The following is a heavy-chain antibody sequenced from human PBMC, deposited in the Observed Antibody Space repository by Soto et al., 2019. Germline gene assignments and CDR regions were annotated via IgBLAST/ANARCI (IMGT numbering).Heavy chain of an antibody. CDR3: ARDVVRSTGGDS. Sequence: SVKVSCKASGGTFSTSSFVWVRQGPGQGLEWMGGVIPIFSKTNVAQKFQGRITFTADESTRTAYMELSSLRSEDTAIYYCARDVVRSTGGDSWGQGTLVTVSS. V-gene: IGHV1-69*13. D-gene: IGHD7-27*01. J-gene: IGHJ4*02. CDR1: GGTFSTSS. CDR2: VIPIFSKT.